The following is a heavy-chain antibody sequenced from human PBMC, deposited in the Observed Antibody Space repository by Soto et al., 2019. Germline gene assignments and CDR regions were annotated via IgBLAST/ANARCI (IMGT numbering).Heavy chain of an antibody. CDR3: ARDRGPRPISGYEFDY. J-gene: IGHJ4*02. V-gene: IGHV3-7*05. D-gene: IGHD5-12*01. Sequence: GGSLRLSCAASGFTFSSYWMSWVRQAPGKGLEWVANIKQDGSEKYYVDSVKGRFTISRDNAKNSLYLQMNSLRAEDTAVYYCARDRGPRPISGYEFDYWGQGTLVTVSS. CDR1: GFTFSSYW. CDR2: IKQDGSEK.